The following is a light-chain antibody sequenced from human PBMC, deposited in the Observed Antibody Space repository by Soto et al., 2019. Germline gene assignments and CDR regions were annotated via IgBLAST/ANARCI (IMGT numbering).Light chain of an antibody. CDR1: SSDVGGYNY. V-gene: IGLV2-14*01. CDR3: SSYTSSSTRV. Sequence: QSALTQPASVSGSPGQSITISCTGTSSDVGGYNYVSWDQQHPGKAPKLMIYDVSNRPSGVSNRFSGSKSGNTASLTISGLQAEDEADYYCSSYTSSSTRVFGGGTQLTVL. CDR2: DVS. J-gene: IGLJ2*01.